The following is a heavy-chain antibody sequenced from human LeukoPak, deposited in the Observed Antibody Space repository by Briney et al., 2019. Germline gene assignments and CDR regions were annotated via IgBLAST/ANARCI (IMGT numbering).Heavy chain of an antibody. CDR2: ISISGGST. J-gene: IGHJ4*02. Sequence: PGGSLRLSCAASGFTFSSCAMNWLRQAPGKGLEWVSTISISGGSTSYADSVKGRFTISRDNSKNTLYLQMNSLRAEGTAVYYCAKRPGVGAWFDYWGQRTLVTVSP. CDR3: AKRPGVGAWFDY. D-gene: IGHD1-26*01. CDR1: GFTFSSCA. V-gene: IGHV3-23*01.